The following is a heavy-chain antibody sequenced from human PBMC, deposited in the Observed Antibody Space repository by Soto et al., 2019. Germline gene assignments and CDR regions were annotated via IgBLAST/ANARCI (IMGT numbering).Heavy chain of an antibody. Sequence: QLQLQESGPGLVKPSETLSLTCTVSGSSISRSSYYWGWIRQPPGKGLEWIGTNYYSGSTYYNPTLKSRVTISVDTSKNQFYLKMTSVTAADTAVYYCATHKGGGSSTNYYYYMDVWGKGTPVTVSS. CDR3: ATHKGGGSSTNYYYYMDV. D-gene: IGHD3-10*01. V-gene: IGHV4-39*01. CDR1: GSSISRSSYY. J-gene: IGHJ6*03. CDR2: NYYSGST.